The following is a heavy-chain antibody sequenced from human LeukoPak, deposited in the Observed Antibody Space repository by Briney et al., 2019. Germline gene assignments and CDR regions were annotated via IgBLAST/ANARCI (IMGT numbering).Heavy chain of an antibody. J-gene: IGHJ4*01. CDR3: AREWGAGYCSSTSCYAGERYYFDY. CDR2: MNPNSGNT. V-gene: IGHV1-8*03. Sequence: ASVKVSCKASGYTFTSYDTNWVRQATGQGLEWMGWMNPNSGNTGYAQKFQGRVTITRNTSISTAYMELSSLRSEDTAVYYCAREWGAGYCSSTSCYAGERYYFDYWGHGTLVTVSS. CDR1: GYTFTSYD. D-gene: IGHD2-2*01.